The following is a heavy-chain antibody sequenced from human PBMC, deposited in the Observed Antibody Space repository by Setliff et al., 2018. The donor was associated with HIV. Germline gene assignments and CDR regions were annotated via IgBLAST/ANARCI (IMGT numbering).Heavy chain of an antibody. CDR1: GYTFTSYD. CDR2: MNPNSGNT. CDR3: ARGRGPSRFDY. Sequence: VASVKVSCKASGYTFTSYDINWVRQATGQGLEWMAWMNPNSGNTGYTQKFQGRATITRNTSITTAYMELSSLRSEDTAIYYCARGRGPSRFDYWGQGTLVTVSS. J-gene: IGHJ4*01. V-gene: IGHV1-8*03.